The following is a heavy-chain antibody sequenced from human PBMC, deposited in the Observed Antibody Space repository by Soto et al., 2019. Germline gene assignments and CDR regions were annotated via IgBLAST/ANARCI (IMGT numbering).Heavy chain of an antibody. Sequence: VQLVESGGGLVKPGGSLRLSCAASGFTFSNAWMNWVRQAPGKGLEWVGRIKSKTDGGTTDYAAPVKGRFTISRDDSKNTLYLQMNSLKTEDTAVYYCTTAGYYDSSGYYNDYWGQGTLVTVSS. J-gene: IGHJ4*02. D-gene: IGHD3-22*01. CDR2: IKSKTDGGTT. V-gene: IGHV3-15*07. CDR1: GFTFSNAW. CDR3: TTAGYYDSSGYYNDY.